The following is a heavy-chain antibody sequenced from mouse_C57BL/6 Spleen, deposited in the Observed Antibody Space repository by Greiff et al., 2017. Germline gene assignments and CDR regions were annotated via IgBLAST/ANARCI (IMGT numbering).Heavy chain of an antibody. V-gene: IGHV1-7*01. CDR3: ASGITTVVAPDY. Sequence: QVQLKQSGAELAKPGASVKLSCKASGYTFTSYWMHWVKQRPGQGLEWIGYINPSSGYTKYNQKFKDKATLTADKSSSTAYMQLSSLTYEDSAVYYCASGITTVVAPDYWGQGTTLTDSS. D-gene: IGHD1-1*01. CDR1: GYTFTSYW. CDR2: INPSSGYT. J-gene: IGHJ2*01.